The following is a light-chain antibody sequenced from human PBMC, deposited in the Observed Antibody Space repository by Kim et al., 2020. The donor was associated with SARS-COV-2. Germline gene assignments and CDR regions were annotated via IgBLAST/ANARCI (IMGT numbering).Light chain of an antibody. Sequence: GKIVSISCSGSSANIGQNTVNWFQQLPGTAPKLLISAYDQRPSGIPDRFSGSKSGTSASLAISGLQSEDEADYYCAAWDDSLSSPVFGGGTQLTVL. J-gene: IGLJ3*02. CDR1: SANIGQNT. V-gene: IGLV1-44*01. CDR2: AYD. CDR3: AAWDDSLSSPV.